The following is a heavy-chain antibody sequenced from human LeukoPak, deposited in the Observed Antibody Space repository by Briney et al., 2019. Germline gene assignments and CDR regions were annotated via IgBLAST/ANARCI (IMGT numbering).Heavy chain of an antibody. D-gene: IGHD3-9*01. J-gene: IGHJ6*02. Sequence: SETLSLTCTVSGGSISSYYWSWIRQPAGKGLEWIGRIYASGSTNYNPSLKSRVTMSVDTSKNQFSLKLTSVTAADTAVYYCARDGKGYHILSGYGMDVWGQGTTVTVSS. CDR3: ARDGKGYHILSGYGMDV. CDR2: IYASGST. CDR1: GGSISSYY. V-gene: IGHV4-4*07.